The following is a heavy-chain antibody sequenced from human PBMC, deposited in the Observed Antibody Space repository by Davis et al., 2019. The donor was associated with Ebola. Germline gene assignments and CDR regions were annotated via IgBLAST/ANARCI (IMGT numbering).Heavy chain of an antibody. Sequence: MPSETLSLTCAVYGGSFSGYYWSWIRQPPGKGLEWIGEINHSGSTNYNPSLKSRVTISVDTSKNQFSLKLSSVTAADTAVYYCARGHLGLLWFEELYYFDYWGQGTLVTVSS. CDR2: INHSGST. CDR1: GGSFSGYY. CDR3: ARGHLGLLWFEELYYFDY. V-gene: IGHV4-34*01. J-gene: IGHJ4*02. D-gene: IGHD3-10*01.